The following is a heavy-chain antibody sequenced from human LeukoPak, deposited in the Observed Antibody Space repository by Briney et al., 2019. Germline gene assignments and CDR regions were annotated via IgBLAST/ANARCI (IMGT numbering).Heavy chain of an antibody. D-gene: IGHD2-2*01. CDR2: INAGNGYT. V-gene: IGHV1-3*01. CDR3: ARSEYCSSTSCYAAWFDP. CDR1: GYTFTSYA. Sequence: ASVKVSCKASGYTFTSYAMHWVRQAPGQRLEWMGWINAGNGYTKYSQKFQGRVTITRDTSASTAYMELSSLRSEDTAVYYCARSEYCSSTSCYAAWFDPWGQGTLVTVSS. J-gene: IGHJ5*02.